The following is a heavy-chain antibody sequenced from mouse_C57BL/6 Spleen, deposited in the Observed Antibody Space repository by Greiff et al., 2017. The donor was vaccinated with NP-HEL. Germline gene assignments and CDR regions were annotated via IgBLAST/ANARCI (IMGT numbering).Heavy chain of an antibody. CDR3: ARHHYGSSYWYVDV. J-gene: IGHJ1*03. Sequence: VKLMESGPGLVAPSQSLSITCTVSGFSLTSYGVHWVRQPPGKGLEWLVVIWSDGSTTYNSALKSRLSISKDNSKSQVFLKMNSLQTDDTAMYYCARHHYGSSYWYVDVWGTGTTVTVSS. CDR2: IWSDGST. V-gene: IGHV2-6-1*01. CDR1: GFSLTSYG. D-gene: IGHD1-1*01.